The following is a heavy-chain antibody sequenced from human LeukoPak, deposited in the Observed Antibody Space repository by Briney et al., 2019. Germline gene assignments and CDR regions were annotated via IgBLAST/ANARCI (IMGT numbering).Heavy chain of an antibody. D-gene: IGHD6-13*01. Sequence: GASVKVSCKASGYTFTGYYTHWVRQAPGQGLEWMGWINPNSGGTNYAQKFQGRVTMTRDTSISTAYMELSRLRSDDTAVYYCARWAAAGGLYDYWGQGTLVTVSS. CDR2: INPNSGGT. CDR1: GYTFTGYY. J-gene: IGHJ4*02. V-gene: IGHV1-2*02. CDR3: ARWAAAGGLYDY.